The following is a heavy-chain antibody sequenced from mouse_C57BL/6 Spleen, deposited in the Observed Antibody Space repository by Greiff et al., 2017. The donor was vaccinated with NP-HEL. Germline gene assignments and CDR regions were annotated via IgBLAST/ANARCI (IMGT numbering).Heavy chain of an antibody. CDR3: SEDSAVYYCARARGYYGSNYAMDY. CDR2: GQGLEWIG. D-gene: IGHD1-1*01. V-gene: IGHV1-87*01. CDR1: YTFSRRVH. Sequence: QVQLQQSGPELARPWASVKISCQAFYTFSRRVHFAIRDTNYWMQWVKQRPGQGLEWIGAIYPGNGDTSYNQKFKGKATLTADKSSSTAYMQLSSRKSEDSAVYYCARARGYYGSNYAMDYWGQGTSVTVSS. J-gene: IGHJ4*01.